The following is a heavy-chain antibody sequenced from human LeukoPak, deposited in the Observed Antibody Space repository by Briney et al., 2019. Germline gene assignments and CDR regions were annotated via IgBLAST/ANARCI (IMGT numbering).Heavy chain of an antibody. D-gene: IGHD3-9*01. J-gene: IGHJ4*02. CDR1: GGSIRSHY. V-gene: IGHV4-59*11. Sequence: PSETLSLTCTVSGGSIRSHYWSWIRQPPGKGLEWIGYIYYSGSTNYNPSLKSRVTISVDTSKNQFSLKLSSVTAADTAVYYCAGENYDILTGYYSFDYWGQGTLVTVSS. CDR2: IYYSGST. CDR3: AGENYDILTGYYSFDY.